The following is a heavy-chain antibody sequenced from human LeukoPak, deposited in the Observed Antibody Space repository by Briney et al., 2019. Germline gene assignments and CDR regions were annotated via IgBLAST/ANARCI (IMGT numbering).Heavy chain of an antibody. J-gene: IGHJ5*02. Sequence: GGSLRLSCAASGFTFSSYAMSWDRQAPGKGLEWVSAISGSGGSTYYADSVKGRFTISRDNSKNTLYLQMNSLRAEDTAVYYCAKDGSGTMGGWFDPWGQGTLVTVSS. CDR1: GFTFSSYA. D-gene: IGHD3-10*01. CDR3: AKDGSGTMGGWFDP. CDR2: ISGSGGST. V-gene: IGHV3-23*01.